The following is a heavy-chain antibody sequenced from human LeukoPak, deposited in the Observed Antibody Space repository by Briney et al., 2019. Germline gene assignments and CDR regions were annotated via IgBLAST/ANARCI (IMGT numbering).Heavy chain of an antibody. D-gene: IGHD6-13*01. J-gene: IGHJ4*02. Sequence: PGGSLRLSCAASGFTFSSYGMHWFRQAPGQGLEWVGFIRSNAYGGTTEYAAFVRGRFTISRDDSKSIAYLQMNSLKTEDTAVYYCTRDFGNSSTWYGSVHWGQGTLVTVSS. CDR2: IRSNAYGGTT. CDR1: GFTFSSYG. V-gene: IGHV3-49*03. CDR3: TRDFGNSSTWYGSVH.